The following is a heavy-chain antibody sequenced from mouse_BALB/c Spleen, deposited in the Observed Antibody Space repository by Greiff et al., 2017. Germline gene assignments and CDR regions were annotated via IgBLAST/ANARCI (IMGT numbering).Heavy chain of an antibody. CDR1: GYTFSSYW. D-gene: IGHD2-12*01. Sequence: QVQLQQSGAELMKPGASVKISCKATGYTFSSYWIEWVKQRPGHGLEWIGEILPGSGSTNYNEKFKGNATFTADTSSNTAYMQLSSLTSEDSAVYYCTTRGYYAMDYWGQGTSVTVSS. V-gene: IGHV1-9*01. CDR3: TTRGYYAMDY. CDR2: ILPGSGST. J-gene: IGHJ4*01.